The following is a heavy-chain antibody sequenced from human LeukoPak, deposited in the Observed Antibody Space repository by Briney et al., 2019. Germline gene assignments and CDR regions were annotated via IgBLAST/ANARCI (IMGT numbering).Heavy chain of an antibody. CDR2: VSGSGGST. CDR1: GFTFSSYA. J-gene: IGHJ3*02. D-gene: IGHD4-17*01. CDR3: ANSPTGRDYGDYGGAVDI. V-gene: IGHV3-23*01. Sequence: GGSATLFCAASGFTFSSYAMSWLRQAPGKGLECVSAVSGSGGSTYYADSEKGRFTISRDNSKNTLYLQMNSLRAEDTAVYYGANSPTGRDYGDYGGAVDIWGQGTVVTVSS.